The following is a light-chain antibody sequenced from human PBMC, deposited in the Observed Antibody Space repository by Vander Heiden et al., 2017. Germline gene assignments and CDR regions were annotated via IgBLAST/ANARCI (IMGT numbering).Light chain of an antibody. V-gene: IGKV1-13*02. Sequence: AIQLTQSPSSLSTSVGARVTITCRASQGITSALAWYQQKPGKRPEPLIYDATSLETGVPLRFSGSGSGTDFTLTISSLQPEDAATYFCQQFSIYPRTFGQGTKLEIK. CDR1: QGITSA. CDR2: DAT. CDR3: QQFSIYPRT. J-gene: IGKJ2*01.